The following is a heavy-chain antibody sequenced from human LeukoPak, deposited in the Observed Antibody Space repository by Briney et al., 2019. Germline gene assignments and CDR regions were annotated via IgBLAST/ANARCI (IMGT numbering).Heavy chain of an antibody. J-gene: IGHJ4*02. D-gene: IGHD6-6*01. CDR2: ISSSSSNI. V-gene: IGHV3-48*04. Sequence: GGSLRLSCAASGFTFRNYGMSWVRQAPGKGLEWVSYISSSSSNIAYADSVKGRFTISRDNVKNSLYLQINSLGVEDTSVYYCARGGAARPDYWGQGTLVTVSS. CDR1: GFTFRNYG. CDR3: ARGGAARPDY.